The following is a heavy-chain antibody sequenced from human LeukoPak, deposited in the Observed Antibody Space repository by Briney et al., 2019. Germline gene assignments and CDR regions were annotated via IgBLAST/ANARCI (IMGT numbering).Heavy chain of an antibody. CDR1: GFAFSASG. J-gene: IGHJ4*02. CDR3: ARDLVGGDY. V-gene: IGHV3-7*01. CDR2: IKQDGSAK. Sequence: PGGSLRLSCAASGFAFSASGMHWVRQAPGKGLEWVVNIKQDGSAKYYVNSVKGRFTISRDNAKNSLYLQMNSLRAEDTAVYYCARDLVGGDYWGQGTLVTVSS. D-gene: IGHD2-15*01.